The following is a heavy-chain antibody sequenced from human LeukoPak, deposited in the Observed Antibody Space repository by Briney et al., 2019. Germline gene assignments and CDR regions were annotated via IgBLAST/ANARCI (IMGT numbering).Heavy chain of an antibody. CDR2: IKQDGSEK. CDR3: ARVSTRSGTTYYFDY. V-gene: IGHV3-7*01. Sequence: PGGSLRLSCAASGFTFSSYWMSWVRQAPGKGLEWVANIKQDGSEKYYVDSVKGRFTVSRDNARSSLFLQMNNLNAEDTAIYFCARVSTRSGTTYYFDYWGQGTLVTVSS. CDR1: GFTFSSYW. J-gene: IGHJ4*02. D-gene: IGHD3-10*01.